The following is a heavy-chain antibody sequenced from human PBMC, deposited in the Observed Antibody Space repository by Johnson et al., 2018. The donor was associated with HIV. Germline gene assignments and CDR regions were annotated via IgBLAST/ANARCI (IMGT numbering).Heavy chain of an antibody. CDR1: GFTFNKYW. CDR2: IKQDGSER. J-gene: IGHJ3*02. CDR3: ARDPELDYFDNRAFDI. V-gene: IGHV3-7*01. D-gene: IGHD3-22*01. Sequence: VQLVESGGGLVQPGGSLRLSCAASGFTFNKYWMRWVRQAPGKGLEWVANIKQDGSERYYVDSVKGRFTISRDNAKNSLSLQMDSLRAEDTAVYYCARDPELDYFDNRAFDIWGQGTMVTVSS.